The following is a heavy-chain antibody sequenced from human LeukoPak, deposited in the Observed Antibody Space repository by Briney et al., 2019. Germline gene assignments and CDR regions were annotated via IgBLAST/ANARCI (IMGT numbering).Heavy chain of an antibody. CDR3: TRGDSSSKIDY. J-gene: IGHJ4*02. CDR1: GFTFSGYG. V-gene: IGHV3-7*01. CDR2: IKEDGSEK. D-gene: IGHD6-6*01. Sequence: PGGSLRLSCAASGFTFSGYGMSWARQAPGKGLEWVADIKEDGSEKYYVDSVKGRFTISRDNAKNSLNLQMDSLRVEDTAVYYCTRGDSSSKIDYWGQGTLVTGSS.